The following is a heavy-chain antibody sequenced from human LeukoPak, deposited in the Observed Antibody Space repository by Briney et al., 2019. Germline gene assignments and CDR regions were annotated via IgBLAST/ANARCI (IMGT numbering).Heavy chain of an antibody. V-gene: IGHV3-48*02. CDR1: GFTFSDYS. CDR2: ITSSSRTI. D-gene: IGHD2-15*01. CDR3: ATERLLDY. Sequence: GGSLRLSCAASGFTFSDYSMNWVRQAPGMGLEWLSYITSSSRTIHYADSVKGRFTISRDNAKNSLYLQMNSLRDEDTAVYYCATERLLDYWGQGTLVTVSS. J-gene: IGHJ4*02.